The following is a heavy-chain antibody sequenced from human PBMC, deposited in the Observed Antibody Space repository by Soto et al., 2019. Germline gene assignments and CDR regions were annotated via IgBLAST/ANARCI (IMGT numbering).Heavy chain of an antibody. D-gene: IGHD5-18*01. Sequence: PGGSLRLSCAASGFTFSSYAMSWVRQAPGKGLEWDSAISGSGGSTYYADSVKGRFTVSRDNSKNTLYLQMNSLRAEDTAVYYCAKFRVQLWSPYYFDYWGQGTLVTVSS. J-gene: IGHJ4*02. CDR3: AKFRVQLWSPYYFDY. V-gene: IGHV3-23*01. CDR1: GFTFSSYA. CDR2: ISGSGGST.